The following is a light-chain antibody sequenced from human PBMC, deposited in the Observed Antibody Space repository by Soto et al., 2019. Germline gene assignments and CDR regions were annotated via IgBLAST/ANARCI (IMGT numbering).Light chain of an antibody. V-gene: IGKV3-15*01. CDR3: QQYDNWPPIT. J-gene: IGKJ5*01. CDR1: QRVGSN. Sequence: EIVMTQSPATLAVSPGERATLSCKASQRVGSNLTWYQQKPGQAPGLLIYGASTRATGIPARFSGSGSGTEFTLTISSLQSEDFAVYYCQQYDNWPPITFGQGTRLEI. CDR2: GAS.